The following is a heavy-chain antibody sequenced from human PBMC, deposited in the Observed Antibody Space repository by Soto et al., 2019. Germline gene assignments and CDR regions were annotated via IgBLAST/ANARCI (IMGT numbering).Heavy chain of an antibody. CDR3: ARGLPSPSGFDAFDI. Sequence: GGSLRLSCAASGFTVSSNYMSWVRQAPGKGLEWVSVIYSGGSTYYADSVKGRFTISRDNSKNTLYLQMNSLRAEDTAVYYCARGLPSPSGFDAFDIWGQGTMVTVSS. V-gene: IGHV3-66*02. D-gene: IGHD3-22*01. CDR2: IYSGGST. J-gene: IGHJ3*02. CDR1: GFTVSSNY.